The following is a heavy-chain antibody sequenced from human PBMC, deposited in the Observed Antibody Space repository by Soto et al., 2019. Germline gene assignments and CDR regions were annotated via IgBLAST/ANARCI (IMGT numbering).Heavy chain of an antibody. CDR1: GFTFSSYG. V-gene: IGHV3-33*01. CDR3: ARDGVAAAGYSLDY. D-gene: IGHD6-13*01. J-gene: IGHJ4*02. Sequence: GGSLRLSCAASGFTFSSYGMHWVRQAPGKGLEWVAVIWYDGSNKYYADSVKGRFTISRDNSKNTLYLQMNSLRAEDTAVYYCARDGVAAAGYSLDYWGQGTLVTVSS. CDR2: IWYDGSNK.